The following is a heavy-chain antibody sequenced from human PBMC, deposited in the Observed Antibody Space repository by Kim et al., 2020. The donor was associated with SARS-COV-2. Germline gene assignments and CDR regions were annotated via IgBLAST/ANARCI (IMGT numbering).Heavy chain of an antibody. D-gene: IGHD1-26*01. J-gene: IGHJ4*02. Sequence: PSFQGQVTISADKSISTAYLQWSSLKASDTAMYYCARGGSYVGGLYYFDYWGQGTLVTVSS. CDR3: ARGGSYVGGLYYFDY. V-gene: IGHV5-51*01.